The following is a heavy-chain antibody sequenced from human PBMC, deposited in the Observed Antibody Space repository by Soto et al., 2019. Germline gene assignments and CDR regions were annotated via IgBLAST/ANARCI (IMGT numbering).Heavy chain of an antibody. CDR1: GFTFSTYW. J-gene: IGHJ6*02. D-gene: IGHD1-1*01. Sequence: PRLSCATSGFTFSTYWMSWVREGPGKGLGWVAKIKQDGSEKYYVDSVRGRFTIFRDNAKNSLYLQMNSLRAEDTAVYYCASDHVVADCSVNNCYQWGQDYYYGMDDWGQGTTVTVSS. CDR2: IKQDGSEK. CDR3: ASDHVVADCSVNNCYQWGQDYYYGMDD. V-gene: IGHV3-7*03.